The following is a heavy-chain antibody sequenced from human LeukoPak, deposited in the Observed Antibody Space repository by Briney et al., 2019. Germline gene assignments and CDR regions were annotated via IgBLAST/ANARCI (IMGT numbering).Heavy chain of an antibody. J-gene: IGHJ3*02. D-gene: IGHD6-25*01. V-gene: IGHV4-4*07. Sequence: PAETLSLTCTVSGGSISSYYWSWIRQPAGKGLEWIGRIYTSGSTNYNPSLKSRVTMSVDTSKNQFSLKLSSVTAADTAVYYCARDCFRQAAEDAFDIWGQGTMATVSS. CDR2: IYTSGST. CDR3: ARDCFRQAAEDAFDI. CDR1: GGSISSYY.